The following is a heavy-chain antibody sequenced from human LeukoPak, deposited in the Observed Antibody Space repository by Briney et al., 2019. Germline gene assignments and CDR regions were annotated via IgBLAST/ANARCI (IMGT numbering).Heavy chain of an antibody. CDR2: ITYSGSS. Sequence: SETLSLTCTVSGGSISNSLYYWDWIRQPPGKGLEWIGSITYSGSSYYNPSLKSRVTISVDTSKNQFSLKLSSVTAADTAVYYCARESHYDRTLGYFDYWGQGTLVTVSS. V-gene: IGHV4-39*07. J-gene: IGHJ4*02. CDR1: GGSISNSLYY. CDR3: ARESHYDRTLGYFDY. D-gene: IGHD3-3*01.